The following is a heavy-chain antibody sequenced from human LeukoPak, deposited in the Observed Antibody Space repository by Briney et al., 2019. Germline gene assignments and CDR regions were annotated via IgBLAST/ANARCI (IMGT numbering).Heavy chain of an antibody. Sequence: GGSLRLSCAASGFTFSSYSMNWVRQAPGKGLEWVSSISSSSSYIYYADSVKGRFTISRDNAKNSLYLQMNSLRAEDTAVYYCARGYRLVRGVIYDYWGQGTLVTVSS. D-gene: IGHD3-10*01. J-gene: IGHJ4*02. V-gene: IGHV3-21*01. CDR3: ARGYRLVRGVIYDY. CDR1: GFTFSSYS. CDR2: ISSSSSYI.